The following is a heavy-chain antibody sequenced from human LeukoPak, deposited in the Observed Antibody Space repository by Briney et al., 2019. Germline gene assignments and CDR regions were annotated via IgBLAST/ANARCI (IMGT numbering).Heavy chain of an antibody. CDR1: GYTFTNFD. D-gene: IGHD2-15*01. CDR2: MNPNSGNT. V-gene: IGHV1-8*01. J-gene: IGHJ4*02. CDR3: ARVARIISSFSTGSELGN. Sequence: ASVKVSCKASGYTFTNFDINWVRQATGQGLEWMGWMNPNSGNTGYAQKFQGRVTMTRNTSISTAYMELSSLRSEDTAVYYCARVARIISSFSTGSELGNWGQGTLVTVSS.